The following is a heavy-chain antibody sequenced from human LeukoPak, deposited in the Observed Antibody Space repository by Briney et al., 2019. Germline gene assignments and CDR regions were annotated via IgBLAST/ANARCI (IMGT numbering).Heavy chain of an antibody. CDR3: AKNMVGGVIMSSSFDY. V-gene: IGHV3-21*04. CDR1: GFTFSSYS. CDR2: ISSSSNYI. Sequence: GGSLRLSCAASGFTFSSYSMNWVRQAPGKGLEWVSSISSSSNYIYYADSVKGRFTISRDNAKTSLYLQMNSLRAEDTAVYYCAKNMVGGVIMSSSFDYWGQGTLVTVSS. D-gene: IGHD3-10*01. J-gene: IGHJ4*02.